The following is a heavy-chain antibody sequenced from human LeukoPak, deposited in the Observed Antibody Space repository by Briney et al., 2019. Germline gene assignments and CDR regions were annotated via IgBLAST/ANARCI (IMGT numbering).Heavy chain of an antibody. Sequence: GASVKVSCKASGYTFTSYDINWVRQATGQGLEWMGWVNPNSGNTGYAQKFQGRVTMTRNTSISTAYMELSSLRSEDTAVYYCARSITIFGVVSHDAFDIWGQGTMVTVSS. CDR3: ARSITIFGVVSHDAFDI. V-gene: IGHV1-8*01. J-gene: IGHJ3*02. D-gene: IGHD3-3*01. CDR2: VNPNSGNT. CDR1: GYTFTSYD.